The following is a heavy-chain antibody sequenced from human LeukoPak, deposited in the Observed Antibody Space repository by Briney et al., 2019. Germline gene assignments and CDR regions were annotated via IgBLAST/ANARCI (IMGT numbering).Heavy chain of an antibody. D-gene: IGHD5-18*01. CDR3: VRDLDTTMAARYLFES. CDR1: GYSFTNYG. Sequence: AASVKVSCKASGYSFTNYGISWVRQAPGQGLEWMGWISPYNDNANYAQKLQGRVTMTTDTSTTTVYMEVRSLRSDDTAVYYCVRDLDTTMAARYLFESWGQGTLVTVSS. V-gene: IGHV1-18*01. J-gene: IGHJ4*02. CDR2: ISPYNDNA.